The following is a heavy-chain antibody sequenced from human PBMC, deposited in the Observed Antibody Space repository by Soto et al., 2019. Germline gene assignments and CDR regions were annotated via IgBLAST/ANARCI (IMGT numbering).Heavy chain of an antibody. CDR1: GFIFSSYG. J-gene: IGHJ4*02. Sequence: GGALRLSCAASGFIFSSYGMHWVRQAPGKGLEWVAVIWYDGSNKYYADSVKGRFTISRDNSKNTLYLQMNSLRAEDTAVYFCARDRYYDNSGFWAFDYWGQGALVTVSS. CDR2: IWYDGSNK. CDR3: ARDRYYDNSGFWAFDY. D-gene: IGHD3-22*01. V-gene: IGHV3-33*01.